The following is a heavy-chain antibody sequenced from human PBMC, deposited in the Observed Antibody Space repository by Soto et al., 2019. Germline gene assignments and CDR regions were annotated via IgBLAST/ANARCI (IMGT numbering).Heavy chain of an antibody. CDR2: IYYSGST. CDR3: ARARRTMVRRQTYGMDV. D-gene: IGHD3-10*01. J-gene: IGHJ6*02. Sequence: SETLSLTCTVSGGSISSGDYYWSWIRQPPGKGLEWIGYIYYSGSTYYNPSLKSRVTISVDTSKNQFSLKLSSVTAADTAVYYCARARRTMVRRQTYGMDVWGQGTTVTVSS. V-gene: IGHV4-30-4*01. CDR1: GGSISSGDYY.